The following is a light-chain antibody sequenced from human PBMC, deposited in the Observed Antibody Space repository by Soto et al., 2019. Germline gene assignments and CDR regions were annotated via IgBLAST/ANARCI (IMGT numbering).Light chain of an antibody. J-gene: IGKJ2*01. V-gene: IGKV1-39*01. CDR1: QSINNL. Sequence: DVQMTQSPSTLSASVGDRVTITCRASQSINNLLAWYQQKPGKAPKFLIYASSSLQSGVPSRFSGSGSGTDFTLTISSLEPEDFATYYCQQSYSTPTFGQGTKVDIK. CDR2: ASS. CDR3: QQSYSTPT.